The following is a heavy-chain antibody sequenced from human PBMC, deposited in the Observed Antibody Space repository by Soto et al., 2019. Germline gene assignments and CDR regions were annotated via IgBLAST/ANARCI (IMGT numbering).Heavy chain of an antibody. CDR1: GFTFSTYA. CDR3: AKRYYYEGSGLWDS. CDR2: ISGSGGST. Sequence: EVQLLESGGGLVQPGGSLRLSCAASGFTFSTYAMSWVRQAPGKGLEWVSAISGSGGSTYYADSVKGRFTISRDNSKNTLYLQMNSLRAEDTAVYYCAKRYYYEGSGLWDSWGQGALVTVSS. J-gene: IGHJ4*02. V-gene: IGHV3-23*01. D-gene: IGHD3-22*01.